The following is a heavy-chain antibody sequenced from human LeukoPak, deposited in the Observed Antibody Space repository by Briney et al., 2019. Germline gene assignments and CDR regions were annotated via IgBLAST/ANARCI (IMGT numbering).Heavy chain of an antibody. V-gene: IGHV3-7*01. CDR3: ARDLVVPLDAFDI. CDR2: IKQDGSEK. Sequence: PGGSLRLSCAASGFTFSSYWMSWVRQAPGKGLEWVANIKQDGSEKYYVDSVKGRFTISRDNAKNSLYLQMNSLRAEDTAVYYCARDLVVPLDAFDIWGQGTMVTVSS. J-gene: IGHJ3*02. D-gene: IGHD2-2*01. CDR1: GFTFSSYW.